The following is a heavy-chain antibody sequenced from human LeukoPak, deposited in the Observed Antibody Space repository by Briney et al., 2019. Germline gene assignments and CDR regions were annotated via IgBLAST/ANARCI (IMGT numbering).Heavy chain of an antibody. CDR3: ARDRIVVVPAAKDAFDI. CDR1: GGSISSYY. D-gene: IGHD2-2*01. V-gene: IGHV4-4*07. CDR2: IYTSGST. Sequence: SETLSLTCTVSGGSISSYYWSWIRQPAGKGLEWIGRIYTSGSTNYNPSLKSRVTMSVDTSKNQFSLKLSSVTAADTAVYYCARDRIVVVPAAKDAFDIWGQGTMVTVSS. J-gene: IGHJ3*02.